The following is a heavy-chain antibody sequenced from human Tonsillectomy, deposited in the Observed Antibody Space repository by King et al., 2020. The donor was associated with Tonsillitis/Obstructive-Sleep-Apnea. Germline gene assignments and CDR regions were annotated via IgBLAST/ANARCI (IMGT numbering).Heavy chain of an antibody. CDR2: FDPEDGET. J-gene: IGHJ6*03. V-gene: IGHV1-24*01. Sequence: VQLVESGTEVKKPGASVKVSCKVSGYTLTELSLHWVRPAPGKGLEWMGGFDPEDGETIYAQKFQGRVTMTEDTSTDTAYMELSSLRSEDTAVYYCATATHYYYYMDVWGKGTTVTVSS. CDR1: GYTLTELS. CDR3: ATATHYYYYMDV. D-gene: IGHD4-11*01.